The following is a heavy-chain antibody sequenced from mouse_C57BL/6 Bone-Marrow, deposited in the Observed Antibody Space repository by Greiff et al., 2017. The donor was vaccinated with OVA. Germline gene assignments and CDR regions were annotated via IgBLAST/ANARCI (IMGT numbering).Heavy chain of an antibody. CDR3: ARRHYDYDVRYFDV. D-gene: IGHD2-4*01. CDR1: GFTFSDYY. J-gene: IGHJ1*03. Sequence: EVKLMESGGGLVQPGGSLKLSCAASGFTFSDYYMYWVRQTPEKRLEWVAYISNGGGSTYYPDTVKGRFTISRDNAKNTLYLQMSRLKSEDTAMYYCARRHYDYDVRYFDVWGTGTTVTVSS. CDR2: ISNGGGST. V-gene: IGHV5-12*01.